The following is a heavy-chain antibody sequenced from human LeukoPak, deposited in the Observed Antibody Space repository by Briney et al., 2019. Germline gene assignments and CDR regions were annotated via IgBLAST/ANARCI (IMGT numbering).Heavy chain of an antibody. CDR2: ISRDSSSI. Sequence: KPGGSLRLSCAASGFTFSRYSVHWVRQAPGKGLEWVSSISRDSSSIHYADSVKGRFTISRDNAKNSLYLQMNSLRAEDTAVYYSARLGDDFWSGYGGCFDPWGQGTLVTVSS. D-gene: IGHD3-3*01. V-gene: IGHV3-21*01. J-gene: IGHJ5*02. CDR3: ARLGDDFWSGYGGCFDP. CDR1: GFTFSRYS.